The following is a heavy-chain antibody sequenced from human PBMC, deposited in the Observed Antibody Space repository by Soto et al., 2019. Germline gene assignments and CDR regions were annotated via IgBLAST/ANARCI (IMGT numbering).Heavy chain of an antibody. J-gene: IGHJ6*02. CDR3: ARQHYCSSPSCYIDYYYYYGMDV. D-gene: IGHD2-2*02. CDR2: IYYSGST. CDR1: GGSISSSSYY. V-gene: IGHV4-39*01. Sequence: SETRSLTCTVSGGSISSSSYYWGWIRQPPGKGLEWIGSIYYSGSTYYNPSLKSRVTISVDTSKNQFSLKLSSVTAADTAVYYCARQHYCSSPSCYIDYYYYYGMDVWGQGTTVTVSS.